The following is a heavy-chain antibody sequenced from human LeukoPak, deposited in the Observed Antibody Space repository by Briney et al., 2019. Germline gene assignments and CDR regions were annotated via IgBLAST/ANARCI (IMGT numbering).Heavy chain of an antibody. CDR3: ARDVSGYYGSGSYHDY. CDR2: ISSSSSSYT. J-gene: IGHJ4*02. D-gene: IGHD3-10*01. CDR1: GFTFSDYY. Sequence: PGGSLRLSCAASGFTFSDYYMSWIRQAAGKGLEWVSYISSSSSSYTNYADTVKGRFTISRDNAKNSLYLQMNSLRAEDTAVYYCARDVSGYYGSGSYHDYWGQGTLVTVSS. V-gene: IGHV3-11*06.